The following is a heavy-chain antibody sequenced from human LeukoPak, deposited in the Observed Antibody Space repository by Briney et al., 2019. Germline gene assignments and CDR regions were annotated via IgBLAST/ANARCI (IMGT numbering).Heavy chain of an antibody. CDR1: GYTFTGYY. CDR3: AREYCSGGSCPLGY. D-gene: IGHD2-15*01. CDR2: MNPNSGNT. Sequence: GASVKVSCKASGYTFTGYYMHWVRQATGQGLEWMGWMNPNSGNTGYAQKFQGRVTITTDESTSTAYMELSSLRSEDTAVYYCAREYCSGGSCPLGYWGQGTLVIVSS. J-gene: IGHJ4*02. V-gene: IGHV1-8*03.